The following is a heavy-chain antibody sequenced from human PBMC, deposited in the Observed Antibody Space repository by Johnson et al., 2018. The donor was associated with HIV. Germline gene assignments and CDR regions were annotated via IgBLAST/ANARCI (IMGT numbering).Heavy chain of an antibody. Sequence: QVQLVESGGGVVQPGRSLRLSCAASGFTFSNYDMHWVRQAPGKGLEWVAVISYDGSNKYYADSLKGRFTISRDNSKSTLYLQMNSLRTEDTAVYYCARLGYSSIASPDAFDIWGQGTMVTVSS. CDR2: ISYDGSNK. V-gene: IGHV3-30*03. D-gene: IGHD6-13*01. CDR3: ARLGYSSIASPDAFDI. J-gene: IGHJ3*02. CDR1: GFTFSNYD.